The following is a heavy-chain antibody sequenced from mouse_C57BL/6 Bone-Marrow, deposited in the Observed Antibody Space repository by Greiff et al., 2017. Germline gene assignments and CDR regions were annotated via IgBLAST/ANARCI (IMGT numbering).Heavy chain of an antibody. CDR2: INPSSGYT. Sequence: QVQLQQSGAELARPGASVKMSCKASGYTFTSYTMHWVQQRPGKGLEWIGYINPSSGYTKYNQKFKDKATLTADKSSSTAYLQLSSLTSEDSAVYYCARVYYSYDGFAYWGQGTLVTVSA. V-gene: IGHV1-4*01. CDR1: GYTFTSYT. CDR3: ARVYYSYDGFAY. J-gene: IGHJ3*01. D-gene: IGHD2-12*01.